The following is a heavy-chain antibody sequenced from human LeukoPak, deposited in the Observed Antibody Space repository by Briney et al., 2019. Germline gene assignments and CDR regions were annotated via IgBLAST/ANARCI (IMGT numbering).Heavy chain of an antibody. J-gene: IGHJ6*02. CDR3: AKDQGLTAPPPYGLDV. Sequence: SVKVSCKTSGGTFSSSAITWVHQAPGQGLEWMGRIIPVLNITTYAQKFQGRVTITADTSTSTVYMELSSLRSEETAVYYCAKDQGLTAPPPYGLDVWGQGTTVTVTS. CDR1: GGTFSSSA. V-gene: IGHV1-69*04. D-gene: IGHD5-18*01. CDR2: IIPVLNIT.